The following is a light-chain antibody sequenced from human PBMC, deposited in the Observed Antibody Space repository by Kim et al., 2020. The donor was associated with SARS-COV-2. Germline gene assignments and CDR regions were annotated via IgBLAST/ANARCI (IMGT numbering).Light chain of an antibody. CDR1: SSDIGSYNF. V-gene: IGLV2-8*01. CDR3: SSYAGDNHLGVV. J-gene: IGLJ2*01. Sequence: QSALTQPPSASGSPGQSVTISCTGTSSDIGSYNFVSWYQQHPDKAPKLIMYEVTKRPSGVSDRFSGSKSANTASLTVSGLQAEDEANYYCSSYAGDNHLGVVFGGGTQLTV. CDR2: EVT.